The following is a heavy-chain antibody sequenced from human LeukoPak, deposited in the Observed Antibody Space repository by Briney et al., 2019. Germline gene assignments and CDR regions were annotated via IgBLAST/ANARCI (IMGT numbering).Heavy chain of an antibody. CDR1: GGSISGYY. V-gene: IGHV4-59*05. CDR2: IYDSGST. J-gene: IGHJ5*02. Sequence: SETLSLTCTVSGGSISGYYWSWIRQPPGKGLEWIGSIYDSGSTYYNPSLKSRVTISVDTSKNQFSLKLNSVTAADTAVYYCARHYGPWGQGTLVTVSS. CDR3: ARHYGP. D-gene: IGHD3-16*01.